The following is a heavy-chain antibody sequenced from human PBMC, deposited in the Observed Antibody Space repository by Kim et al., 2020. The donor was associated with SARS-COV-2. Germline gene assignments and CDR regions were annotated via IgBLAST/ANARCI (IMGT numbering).Heavy chain of an antibody. V-gene: IGHV3-23*01. Sequence: AGAVKGRFTSSRDNSKNTLYLKMNSLRAEDTAVYYCAKAPNLYSGYEFDYWGQGTLVTVSS. D-gene: IGHD5-12*01. J-gene: IGHJ4*02. CDR3: AKAPNLYSGYEFDY.